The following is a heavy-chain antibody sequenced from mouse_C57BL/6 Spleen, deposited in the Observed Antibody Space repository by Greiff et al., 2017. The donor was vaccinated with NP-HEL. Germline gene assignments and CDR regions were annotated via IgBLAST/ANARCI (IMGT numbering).Heavy chain of an antibody. J-gene: IGHJ4*01. D-gene: IGHD1-1*01. CDR3: ARHPNDYGSSYGAMDY. V-gene: IGHV1-69*01. CDR1: GYTFTSYW. Sequence: QVQLQQPGAELVMPGASVKLSCKASGYTFTSYWMHWVKQRPGQGLEWIGEIDPSDSYTNYNQKFKGKSTLTVDKSSSTAYMQLSSLTSEDSAVYYCARHPNDYGSSYGAMDYWGQGTSVTVSS. CDR2: IDPSDSYT.